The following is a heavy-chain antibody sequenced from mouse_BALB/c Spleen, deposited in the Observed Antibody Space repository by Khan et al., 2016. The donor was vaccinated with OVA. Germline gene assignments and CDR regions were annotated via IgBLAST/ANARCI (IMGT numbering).Heavy chain of an antibody. CDR2: ILPGSGSN. D-gene: IGHD1-1*01. Sequence: QVQLKQSGAELMKPGASVKISCKATGYTFSSYWIEWVKQRPGHGLEWIGEILPGSGSNNYNEKFKGKATFTADTSSNTAYRQLSSLTSEDSAVYYCARGNYYGSSSWFGYWGQGTLVTV. J-gene: IGHJ3*01. CDR1: GYTFSSYW. V-gene: IGHV1-9*01. CDR3: ARGNYYGSSSWFGY.